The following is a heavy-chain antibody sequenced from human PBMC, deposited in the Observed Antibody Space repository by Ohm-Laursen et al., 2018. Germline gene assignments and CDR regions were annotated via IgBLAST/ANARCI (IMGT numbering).Heavy chain of an antibody. V-gene: IGHV3-33*08. D-gene: IGHD6-13*01. CDR1: GFTFSSYG. CDR3: ARDPPEDSSWYADY. J-gene: IGHJ4*02. CDR2: IWYDGSNK. Sequence: SLRPSCAASGFTFSSYGMNWVRQAPGKGLEWVAVIWYDGSNKYYADSVKGRFTISRDNTKNTLYLQMNSLRAEDTAVYYCARDPPEDSSWYADYWGQGTLVTVSP.